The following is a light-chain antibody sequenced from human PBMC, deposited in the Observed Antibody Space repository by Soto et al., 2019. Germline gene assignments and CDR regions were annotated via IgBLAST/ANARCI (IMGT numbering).Light chain of an antibody. J-gene: IGKJ4*01. Sequence: DVQMTQSPSSLSASVGDRVTITCRASQTISNYLNWYQQTAGKAPKLLIYAASSLQSGVPSRFSGTGSGTDFTLTITSLQPEDSATYYCQQSYSVPLTSGGGTKVEIK. V-gene: IGKV1-39*01. CDR2: AAS. CDR1: QTISNY. CDR3: QQSYSVPLT.